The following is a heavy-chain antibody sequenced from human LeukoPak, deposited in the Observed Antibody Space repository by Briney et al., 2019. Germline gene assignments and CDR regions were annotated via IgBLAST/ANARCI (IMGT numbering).Heavy chain of an antibody. Sequence: PSETLSLTCTVSGGSISSSSYYWGWIRQPPGKGLEWIGSIYYSGSTYYNPSLKSRVTISVDTSKNQFSLKLSSVTAADTAVYYCASLRGYGYLISYWGQGTLVTVSS. CDR3: ASLRGYGYLISY. D-gene: IGHD5-18*01. J-gene: IGHJ4*02. CDR2: IYYSGST. CDR1: GGSISSSSYY. V-gene: IGHV4-39*07.